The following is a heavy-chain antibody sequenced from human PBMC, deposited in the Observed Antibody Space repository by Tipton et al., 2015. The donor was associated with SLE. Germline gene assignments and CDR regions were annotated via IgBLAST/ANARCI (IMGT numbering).Heavy chain of an antibody. V-gene: IGHV1-2*02. CDR2: INPNSGGT. CDR1: GYTFTGYY. Sequence: QLVQSGAEVKKPGASVKVSCKASGYTFTGYYMHWVRQAPGQGLEWMGWINPNSGGTNYAQKFQGRVTMTWDTSISTAYMELSRLRSDDTAVYYCAREGIAAAGTGYYYYYYYMDVWGKGTTVTVSS. CDR3: AREGIAAAGTGYYYYYYYMDV. D-gene: IGHD6-13*01. J-gene: IGHJ6*03.